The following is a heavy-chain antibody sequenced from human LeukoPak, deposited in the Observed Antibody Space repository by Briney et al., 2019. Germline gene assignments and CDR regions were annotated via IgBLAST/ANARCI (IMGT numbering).Heavy chain of an antibody. CDR1: GFTFSSYS. CDR2: ISSSSSYI. V-gene: IGHV3-21*01. J-gene: IGHJ6*03. Sequence: GGSLRLSCAASGFTFSSYSMNWVRQAPGKGLEWVSSISSSSSYIYYADSVKGRFTISRDNTKNSLYLQMNSLRAEDTAVYYCARNTAPPYYYMDVWGKGTTVTVSS. D-gene: IGHD5-18*01. CDR3: ARNTAPPYYYMDV.